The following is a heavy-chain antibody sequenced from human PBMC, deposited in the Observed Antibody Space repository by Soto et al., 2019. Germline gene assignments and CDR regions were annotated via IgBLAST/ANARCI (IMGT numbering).Heavy chain of an antibody. CDR2: IYVTGAV. V-gene: IGHV4-31*03. CDR1: GAALNSGNYY. D-gene: IGHD2-21*01. J-gene: IGHJ5*02. CDR3: ARLRIATNNYKWFDP. Sequence: SLTCSVAGAALNSGNYYWSWIRQVPGEGLEWIGHIYVTGAVDYNPSLRDRITISQDTSERQFSLNLRLVTAADTAVYYCARLRIATNNYKWFDPWGQGTLVTVPS.